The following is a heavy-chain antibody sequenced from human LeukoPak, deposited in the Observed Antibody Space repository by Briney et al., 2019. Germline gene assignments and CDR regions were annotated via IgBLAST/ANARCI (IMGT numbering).Heavy chain of an antibody. D-gene: IGHD6-19*01. Sequence: PGGSLRLSCAASGFTFSSYAMSWVRQAPGKGLEWVSAISGSGGSTYYADSAKGRFTISRDNSKNTLYLQMNSLRAEDTAVYYCARINTEYSSAAYMDVWGKGTTVTVSS. CDR3: ARINTEYSSAAYMDV. CDR2: ISGSGGST. CDR1: GFTFSSYA. J-gene: IGHJ6*03. V-gene: IGHV3-23*01.